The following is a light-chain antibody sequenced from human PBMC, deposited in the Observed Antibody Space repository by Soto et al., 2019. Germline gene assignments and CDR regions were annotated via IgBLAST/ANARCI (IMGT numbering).Light chain of an antibody. J-gene: IGLJ1*01. CDR1: SSDIGDYNY. Sequence: QSALTQPASVSGSPGQSITISCTGTSSDIGDYNYVSWYQQHPGKAPKLMVYEVSNRPSGVSNRFSGSKSGNTASLTISGPQAEDEADYYCTSYTSSSTNYVFGTGTKVTVL. CDR3: TSYTSSSTNYV. V-gene: IGLV2-14*01. CDR2: EVS.